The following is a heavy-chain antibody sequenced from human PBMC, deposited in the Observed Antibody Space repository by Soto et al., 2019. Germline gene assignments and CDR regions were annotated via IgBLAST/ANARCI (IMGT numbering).Heavy chain of an antibody. Sequence: EVQLVQSGAEVKKPGESLKISCKGSGYSFTSYWIGWVRQMPGKGLEWMGIIYPGDSDTRYSPSFQGQVTISADKSISTAYLQWSSLKASDTAMYYCARVVASSWYFTPPFDYWGQGTLVTVSS. CDR1: GYSFTSYW. V-gene: IGHV5-51*03. J-gene: IGHJ4*02. CDR2: IYPGDSDT. D-gene: IGHD6-13*01. CDR3: ARVVASSWYFTPPFDY.